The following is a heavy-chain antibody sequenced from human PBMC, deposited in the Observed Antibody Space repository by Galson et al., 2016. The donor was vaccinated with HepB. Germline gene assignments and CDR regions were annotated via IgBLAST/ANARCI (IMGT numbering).Heavy chain of an antibody. CDR1: GYSSTSYW. CDR2: IRPGDSET. D-gene: IGHD2-21*02. V-gene: IGHV5-51*01. J-gene: IGHJ2*01. CDR3: ARKVHCGGDCYFFDV. Sequence: QSGAEVKKPGESLKISCKGTGYSSTSYWIGWVRQMPGKGLDWMGIIRPGDSETRNSPSFEGRVTMSADRSLNTAYLQWSSLKASDTAIYYCARKVHCGGDCYFFDVWGRGTLVTVSA.